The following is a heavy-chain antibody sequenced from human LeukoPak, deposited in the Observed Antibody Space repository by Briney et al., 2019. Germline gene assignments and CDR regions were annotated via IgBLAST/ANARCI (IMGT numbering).Heavy chain of an antibody. V-gene: IGHV3-48*01. J-gene: IGHJ3*02. CDR3: AKDKRYGDYVGDAFDI. Sequence: PGGSLRLSCAVSGFTFSSYSMNWVRQAPGKGLEWVSYISSSSSTIYYADSVKGRFTISRDNAKNSLYLQMNSLRAEDTAVYYCAKDKRYGDYVGDAFDIWGQGTMVTVSS. CDR2: ISSSSSTI. CDR1: GFTFSSYS. D-gene: IGHD4-17*01.